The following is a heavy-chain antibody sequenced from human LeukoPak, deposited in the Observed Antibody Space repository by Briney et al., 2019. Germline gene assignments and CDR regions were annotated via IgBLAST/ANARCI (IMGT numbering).Heavy chain of an antibody. Sequence: ASVKVSCKASGYTFTSYYMHWVRQAPGQGLEWMGIINPSGGSTSYAQKFQGRVTMTRDMSTSTVYMELSSLRSEDTAVYYCARDPPKSFMTTVTIWSLGPASYYMDVWGKGTTVTVSS. CDR2: INPSGGST. D-gene: IGHD4-17*01. J-gene: IGHJ6*03. CDR3: ARDPPKSFMTTVTIWSLGPASYYMDV. V-gene: IGHV1-46*01. CDR1: GYTFTSYY.